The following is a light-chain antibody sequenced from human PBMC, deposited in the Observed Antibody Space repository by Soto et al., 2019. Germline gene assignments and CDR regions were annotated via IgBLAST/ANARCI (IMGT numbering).Light chain of an antibody. J-gene: IGKJ2*03. CDR2: ATS. Sequence: EIVLTRSPGTLSLSPGESVTLSCRASQSVSSLYLAWYQQKPGQAPRLLIYATSSRATGIPDRFIGSGSGTDFTLTIGSLEPEDFAVYYCQQYDNSPRYSFGQGTRLEIK. V-gene: IGKV3-20*01. CDR1: QSVSSLY. CDR3: QQYDNSPRYS.